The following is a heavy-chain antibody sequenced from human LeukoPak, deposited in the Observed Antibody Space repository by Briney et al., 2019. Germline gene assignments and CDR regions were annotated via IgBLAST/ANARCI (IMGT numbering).Heavy chain of an antibody. CDR3: AKDQAYGDLYFDY. D-gene: IGHD4-17*01. CDR2: ISGSGGST. Sequence: GGSLRLSCAASGLTFSSYAMSWVRQAPGKGLEWVSAISGSGGSTYYADSVKGRFTISRDNSKNTLYLQMNSLRAEDTAVYYCAKDQAYGDLYFDYWGQGTLVTVSS. J-gene: IGHJ4*02. V-gene: IGHV3-23*01. CDR1: GLTFSSYA.